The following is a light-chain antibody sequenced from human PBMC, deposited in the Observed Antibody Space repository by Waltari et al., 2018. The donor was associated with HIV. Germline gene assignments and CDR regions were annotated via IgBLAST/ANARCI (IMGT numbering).Light chain of an antibody. Sequence: QALVTQDPSLTVPPGGTTIPTCASATGRVPANPYPYSFQPKAGQAPRTLFYDSQKRHSWTPGRFSAFLRGGKAVLTFTVAQPEDEADYFCLLSSNGSRIFGGGTKVTVL. CDR1: TGRVPANPY. CDR3: LLSSNGSRI. CDR2: DSQ. J-gene: IGLJ2*01. V-gene: IGLV7-46*01.